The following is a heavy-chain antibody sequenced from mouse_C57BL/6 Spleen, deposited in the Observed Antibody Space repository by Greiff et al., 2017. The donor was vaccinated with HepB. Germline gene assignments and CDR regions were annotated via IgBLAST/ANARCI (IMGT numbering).Heavy chain of an antibody. CDR1: GYTFNSYW. Sequence: QVQLQQPGAELVRPGSSVKLSCTASGYTFNSYWMHWVQQRPRQGLEWIANIDPSDSETHYHQKFKDKATLTVDNSSSTAYMQLSSLKSEVSAVYYCASARTGGFDYWGQGTTLTVSA. V-gene: IGHV1-52*01. CDR2: IDPSDSET. CDR3: ASARTGGFDY. D-gene: IGHD1-1*02. J-gene: IGHJ2*01.